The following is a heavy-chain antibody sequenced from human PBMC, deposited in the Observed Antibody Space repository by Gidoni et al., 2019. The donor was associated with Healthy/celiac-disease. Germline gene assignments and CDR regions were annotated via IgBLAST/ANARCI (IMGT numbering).Heavy chain of an antibody. CDR2: ISSSSSTI. Sequence: EVQLVESGGGLVQPGGSLSPSCAASGFTFSSYSMNWVRQAPGKGLEWVSYISSSSSTIYYADSVKGRFTISRDNAKNSLYLQMNSLRAEDTAVYYCARDFIRFPGNFDYWGQGTLVTVSS. CDR1: GFTFSSYS. J-gene: IGHJ4*02. V-gene: IGHV3-48*01. CDR3: ARDFIRFPGNFDY. D-gene: IGHD3-10*01.